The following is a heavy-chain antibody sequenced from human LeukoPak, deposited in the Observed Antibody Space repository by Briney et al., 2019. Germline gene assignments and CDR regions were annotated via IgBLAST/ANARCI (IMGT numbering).Heavy chain of an antibody. D-gene: IGHD5-18*01. CDR3: ARSVTAYDNWFDP. V-gene: IGHV1-46*01. Sequence: ASVKVSCKASGYTFTSYYMHSVRQAPGQGLEWMGIINPSGGSTSYAQKFQGSVTMTRDTSTSTVYMELSSLRSEDTAVYYCARSVTAYDNWFDPWGQGTLVTVSS. CDR2: INPSGGST. CDR1: GYTFTSYY. J-gene: IGHJ5*02.